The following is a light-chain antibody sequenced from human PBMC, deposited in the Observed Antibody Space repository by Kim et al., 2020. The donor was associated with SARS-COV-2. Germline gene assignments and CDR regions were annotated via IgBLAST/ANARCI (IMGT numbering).Light chain of an antibody. Sequence: TQPPSASGTPGQRVTISCSGSSPNIGANSVNWYHLLPGTAPRLLIYSDNKRPSGVPDRISASKSGTSASLAISGLQSEDDGDYYCAAWDDRLSGPVFGGGTQLTVL. CDR3: AAWDDRLSGPV. CDR1: SPNIGANS. J-gene: IGLJ3*02. V-gene: IGLV1-44*01. CDR2: SDN.